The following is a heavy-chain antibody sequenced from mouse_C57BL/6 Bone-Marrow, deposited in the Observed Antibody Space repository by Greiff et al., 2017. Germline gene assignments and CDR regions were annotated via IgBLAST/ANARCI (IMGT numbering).Heavy chain of an antibody. D-gene: IGHD1-1*01. CDR3: ARGYYGSTYC. Sequence: VQLKESGPGLVKPSPSLSLSCSVTGYSITSGYYWNWIRQIPGNKLEWMGYISYDGSNNYNPSLKNRISITRDTSKNQFFLKLNSVTAEDTATYYCARGYYGSTYCWGQGTSVTVSS. CDR1: GYSITSGYY. CDR2: ISYDGSN. J-gene: IGHJ4*01. V-gene: IGHV3-6*01.